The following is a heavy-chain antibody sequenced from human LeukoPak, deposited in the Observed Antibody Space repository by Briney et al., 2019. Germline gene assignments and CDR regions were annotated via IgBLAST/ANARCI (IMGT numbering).Heavy chain of an antibody. CDR1: GFTFSSYA. V-gene: IGHV3-23*01. D-gene: IGHD3-10*01. CDR2: ISGSGGST. Sequence: GGSLRLSCAASGFTFSSYALSWVRQAPGKGLEWVSAISGSGGSTYYADSVKGRFTISRDNSKNTLYLQMNSLRAEDTAVYYCAKATMVRGVIGDYFDYWGQGTLVTVSS. J-gene: IGHJ4*02. CDR3: AKATMVRGVIGDYFDY.